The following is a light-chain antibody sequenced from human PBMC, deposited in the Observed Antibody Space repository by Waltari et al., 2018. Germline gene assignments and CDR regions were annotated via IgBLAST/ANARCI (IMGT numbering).Light chain of an antibody. Sequence: EIVLTQSPATLYLSPGERATLACKASQSISNYLAWYQQNPGQPPRLLIYDVSNRATGIPARFSGSGSGTDFTLTISSLEPEDLAVYFCQHRSDWPPIFTFGPGTKVDIK. CDR2: DVS. CDR1: QSISNY. J-gene: IGKJ3*01. CDR3: QHRSDWPPIFT. V-gene: IGKV3-11*01.